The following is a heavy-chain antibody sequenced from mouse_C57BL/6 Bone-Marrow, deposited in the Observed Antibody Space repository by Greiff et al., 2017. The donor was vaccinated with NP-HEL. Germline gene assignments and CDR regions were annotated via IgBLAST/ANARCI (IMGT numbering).Heavy chain of an antibody. D-gene: IGHD4-1*01. CDR2: IDPENGDT. V-gene: IGHV14-4*01. CDR1: GFNIKDDY. J-gene: IGHJ2*01. Sequence: DVQLQESGAELVRPGASVKLSCTASGFNIKDDYMHWVKQRPEQGLEWIGWIDPENGDTEYASKFQGKATITADTSSNTAYLQLSSLTSEDTAVYYCTTWGTGIHYFDYWGQGTTLTVSS. CDR3: TTWGTGIHYFDY.